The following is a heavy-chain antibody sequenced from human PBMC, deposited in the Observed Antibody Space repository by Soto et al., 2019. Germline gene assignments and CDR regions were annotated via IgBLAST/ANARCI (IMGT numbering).Heavy chain of an antibody. V-gene: IGHV4-31*03. CDR2: IHYSGRT. CDR1: GGPISSGGYY. CDR3: ARFSPPGYYYMGG. Sequence: QVQLQASGPGLVKPSQTLSLTCTVSGGPISSGGYYWTWVRPPPGKGLEWIGYIHYSGRTFYNPSLESRVIISLDTSGNPFSLKLTSVTAADTAVYYCARFSPPGYYYMGGWGKGTSVTVAS. J-gene: IGHJ6*03.